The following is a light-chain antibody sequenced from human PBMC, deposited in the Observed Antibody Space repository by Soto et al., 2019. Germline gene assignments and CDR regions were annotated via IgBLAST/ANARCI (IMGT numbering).Light chain of an antibody. CDR1: TSNIGAGYD. CDR3: QSYDSSLSAWV. CDR2: HTS. V-gene: IGLV1-40*01. J-gene: IGLJ3*02. Sequence: QSVLTQPPSVSGAPGRRVTVSCTGGTSNIGAGYDVHWYQQLPGTAPNLLIAHTSNRPSGVPDRFSGSKSGTSASLAITGLQAEDEADYYCQSYDSSLSAWVFGGGTKLTVL.